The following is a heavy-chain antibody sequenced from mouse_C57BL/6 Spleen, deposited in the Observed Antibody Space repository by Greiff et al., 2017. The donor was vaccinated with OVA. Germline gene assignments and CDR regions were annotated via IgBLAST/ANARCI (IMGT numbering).Heavy chain of an antibody. CDR2: LSSGGDYI. V-gene: IGHV5-9-1*02. D-gene: IGHD2-1*01. CDR3: TRDRGGYYGNYGYFDY. CDR1: GFTFSSYA. Sequence: EVMLVESGEGLVKPGGSLKLSCAASGFTFSSYAMSWVRQTPEKRLEWVAYLSSGGDYIYYADTVKGRFTISRDNARNTLYLQMSSLKSEDTAMYYCTRDRGGYYGNYGYFDYWGQGTTLTVSS. J-gene: IGHJ2*01.